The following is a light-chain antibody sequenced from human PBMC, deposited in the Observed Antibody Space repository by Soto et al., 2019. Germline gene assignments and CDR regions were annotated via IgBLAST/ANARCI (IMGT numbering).Light chain of an antibody. CDR3: QQYNNWWT. V-gene: IGKV3-15*01. J-gene: IGKJ1*01. CDR1: QSVSSN. Sequence: EIVMTQSPVTLSVSPGERATLSCRASQSVSSNLAWYQQKPGQAPRLLIYGASTRATGIPARFSGSGSGTEFTLTISSLQSEDFAVYYCQQYNNWWTFGQGTKVEIE. CDR2: GAS.